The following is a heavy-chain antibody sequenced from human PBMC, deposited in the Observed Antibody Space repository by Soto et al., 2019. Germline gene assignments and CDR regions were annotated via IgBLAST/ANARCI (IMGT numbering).Heavy chain of an antibody. CDR2: ISSSTSYM. D-gene: IGHD5-12*01. Sequence: EVQLVESGGGLVKPGGSLRLSCAASGFTFSRYSMNWVRQAPGKGLEWVSSISSSTSYMYYADSVKGRFTISRDNARNSLYLQMNSLRAEDTAVYYCARFRRDGYDLDYWGQGTLVTVSS. CDR1: GFTFSRYS. CDR3: ARFRRDGYDLDY. J-gene: IGHJ4*02. V-gene: IGHV3-21*01.